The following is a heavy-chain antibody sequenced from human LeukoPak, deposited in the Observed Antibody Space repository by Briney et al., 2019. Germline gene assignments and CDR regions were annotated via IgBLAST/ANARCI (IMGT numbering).Heavy chain of an antibody. V-gene: IGHV3-66*02. CDR3: TNTATG. D-gene: IGHD4-17*01. CDR1: GFTFSSYA. CDR2: VYSDGSP. J-gene: IGHJ4*02. Sequence: GGSLRLSCAASGFTFSSYAMSWVRQAPGKGLEWVAVVYSDGSPYYADSVKGRFTISRDNSKNTLYLQMNSLRPDDTAVYYCTNTATGWGQGTLVTVSS.